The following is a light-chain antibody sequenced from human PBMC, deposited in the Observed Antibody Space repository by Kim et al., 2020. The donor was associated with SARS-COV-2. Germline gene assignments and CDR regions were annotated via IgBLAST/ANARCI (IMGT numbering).Light chain of an antibody. V-gene: IGLV3-19*01. CDR2: GEI. J-gene: IGLJ3*02. CDR1: SHGSSY. CDR3: KARDSSGTIRV. Sequence: ALEQKVRKTCKGDSHGSSYESWYQQKPGQDPVLVIYGEINRPSGIPDRFSGSSAGNTASLTITGAQADDEANYYCKARDSSGTIRVFAGGTKLTVL.